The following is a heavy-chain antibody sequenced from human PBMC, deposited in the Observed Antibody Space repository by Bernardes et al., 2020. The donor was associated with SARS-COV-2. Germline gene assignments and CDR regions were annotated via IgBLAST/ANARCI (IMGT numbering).Heavy chain of an antibody. CDR1: GGSISSGGYY. Sequence: SETLSLTCTVSGGSISSGGYYWSWIRQHPGKGLEWIGYIYYSGSTYYNPSLKSRVTISVDTSKNQFSLKLSSVTAADTAVYYCARDHDYGLTFDYWGQGTLVTVSS. V-gene: IGHV4-31*03. D-gene: IGHD4-17*01. J-gene: IGHJ4*02. CDR3: ARDHDYGLTFDY. CDR2: IYYSGST.